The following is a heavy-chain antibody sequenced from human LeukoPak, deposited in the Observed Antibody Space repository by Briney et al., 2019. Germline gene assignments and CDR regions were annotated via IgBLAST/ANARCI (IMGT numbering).Heavy chain of an antibody. CDR1: GYTFTSYG. Sequence: GASVKVSCKASGYTFTSYGISWVRQAPGQGLEWMGWISAYNGNTNYAQKLQGRVTMATDISTSTAYMELRSLRSDDTAVYHCARTSMVRGMAHDYWGQGTLVTVSS. D-gene: IGHD3-10*01. CDR3: ARTSMVRGMAHDY. V-gene: IGHV1-18*01. CDR2: ISAYNGNT. J-gene: IGHJ4*02.